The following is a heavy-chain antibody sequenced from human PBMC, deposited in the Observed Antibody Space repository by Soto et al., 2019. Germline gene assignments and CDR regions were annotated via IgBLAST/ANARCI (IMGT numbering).Heavy chain of an antibody. CDR1: GFTFSSYA. CDR2: ISYDGSNK. J-gene: IGHJ4*02. CDR3: ARVSWGSYGHPPHFDY. D-gene: IGHD5-18*01. V-gene: IGHV3-30-3*01. Sequence: PGGSLRLSCAASGFTFSSYAMHWVRQAPGKGLEWVAVISYDGSNKYYADSVKGRFTISRDNSKNTLYLQMNSLRAEDTAVYYCARVSWGSYGHPPHFDYWGQGTLVTVSS.